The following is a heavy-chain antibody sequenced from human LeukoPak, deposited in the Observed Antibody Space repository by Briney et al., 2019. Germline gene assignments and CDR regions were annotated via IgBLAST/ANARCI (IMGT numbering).Heavy chain of an antibody. V-gene: IGHV3-15*07. CDR2: IKSKTDGGTR. CDR3: TTDSSSWYNAFDI. J-gene: IGHJ3*02. CDR1: GFTFSNAW. D-gene: IGHD6-13*01. Sequence: TRGSLRLSCAASGFTFSNAWMDWVRQAPGKGLEWVGRIKSKTDGGTRDYAAPVKGRFAISRDDSKNTLYLQMNSLKTEDTAVYFCTTDSSSWYNAFDIWGQGTMVTVSS.